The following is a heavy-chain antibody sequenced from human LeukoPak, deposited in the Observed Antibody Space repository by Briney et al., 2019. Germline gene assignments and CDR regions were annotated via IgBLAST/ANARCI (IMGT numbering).Heavy chain of an antibody. CDR2: IYHSGST. CDR1: GGSISSSNW. D-gene: IGHD1-1*01. Sequence: SETLSLTCAVSGGSISSSNWWSWVRQPPGKGLGWIGEIYHSGSTNYNPSLKSRVTISVDKSKNQFSLKLSSVTAADTAVYYCARTTFEYYYGMDVWGQGTTVTVSS. V-gene: IGHV4-4*02. CDR3: ARTTFEYYYGMDV. J-gene: IGHJ6*02.